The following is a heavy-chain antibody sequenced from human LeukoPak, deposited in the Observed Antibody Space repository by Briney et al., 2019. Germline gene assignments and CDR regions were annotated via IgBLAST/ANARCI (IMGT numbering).Heavy chain of an antibody. J-gene: IGHJ5*02. Sequence: ASVKVSCKASGYSFTTYGISWVGQAPGQGLEWMGWISAYNGNTNYAQKLQGRVTMTTDTSTSTAYMELRSLRYDDTAVYYCARDMIAARPNWFDPWGQGTLVTVSS. V-gene: IGHV1-18*01. D-gene: IGHD6-6*01. CDR2: ISAYNGNT. CDR3: ARDMIAARPNWFDP. CDR1: GYSFTTYG.